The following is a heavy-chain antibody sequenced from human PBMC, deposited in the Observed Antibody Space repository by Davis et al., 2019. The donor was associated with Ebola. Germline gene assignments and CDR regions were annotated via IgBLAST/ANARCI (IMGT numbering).Heavy chain of an antibody. CDR3: AREGWTTGIDF. J-gene: IGHJ4*02. V-gene: IGHV1-2*06. CDR1: GYTFTGYY. Sequence: ASVKVSCKASGYTFTGYYMHWVRQAPGQGLEWVGRINPNSGGTNYAQKFQGRVTMTRDTSISTAYMELRSLTSDDTAVYFCAREGWTTGIDFWGQGTLVTVSS. D-gene: IGHD1-1*01. CDR2: INPNSGGT.